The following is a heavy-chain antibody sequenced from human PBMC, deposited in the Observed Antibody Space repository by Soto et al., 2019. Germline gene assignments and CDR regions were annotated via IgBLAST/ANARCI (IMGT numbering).Heavy chain of an antibody. CDR2: ISSSSSYI. V-gene: IGHV3-21*01. J-gene: IGHJ6*02. Sequence: EVQLVESGGGLVKPGGSLRLSCVASGFTFSSYSMNWVRQAPGKGLEWVSSISSSSSYIYYADSVKGRFTISRDNAKNSLYLQMNSLRAEDTAVYYCARDRRDYGGSYGMDVWGQGTTVTVSS. CDR3: ARDRRDYGGSYGMDV. CDR1: GFTFSSYS. D-gene: IGHD4-17*01.